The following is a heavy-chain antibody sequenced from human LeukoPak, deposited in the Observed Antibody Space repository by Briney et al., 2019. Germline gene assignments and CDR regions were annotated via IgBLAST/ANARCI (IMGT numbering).Heavy chain of an antibody. CDR3: AKEESLTKWFDP. J-gene: IGHJ5*02. CDR2: ISYDGNTQ. D-gene: IGHD1-1*01. V-gene: IGHV3-30*18. Sequence: GGSLRLPCAASGFTFSSYGMHWVRQAPGRGLEWVAVISYDGNTQYYADSVKGRFTVSRDNSKNTVYLQMNSLRSEDTAVYYCAKEESLTKWFDPWGQGTLVTVSS. CDR1: GFTFSSYG.